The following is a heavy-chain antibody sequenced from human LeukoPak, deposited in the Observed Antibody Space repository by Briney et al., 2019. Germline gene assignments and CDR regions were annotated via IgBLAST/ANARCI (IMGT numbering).Heavy chain of an antibody. CDR3: RTDRYGDYGDYIDY. D-gene: IGHD4-17*01. J-gene: IGHJ4*02. V-gene: IGHV1-2*02. CDR1: GYTFTGYY. CDR2: INPNSGGT. Sequence: GASVKVSCKASGYTFTGYYMHWVRQATGQGLEWMGWINPNSGGTSYAQKFQGRVTMTRDTSISTAYMELSRLRSDDTAVYYCRTDRYGDYGDYIDYWGQGTLVTVSS.